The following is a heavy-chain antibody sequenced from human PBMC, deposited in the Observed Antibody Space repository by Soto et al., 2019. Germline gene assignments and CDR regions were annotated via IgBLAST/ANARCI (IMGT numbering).Heavy chain of an antibody. D-gene: IGHD5-12*01. CDR1: GGSISSGGYS. CDR2: IYHSGST. V-gene: IGHV4-30-2*01. CDR3: AAGGGLPRYY. J-gene: IGHJ4*02. Sequence: QLQLQESGSGLVKPSQTLSLTCAVSGGSISSGGYSWSWIRQPPGKGLEWIGNIYHSGSTYYNPSLKSRGTISVDRSKNQFSLKLSSVPAADTAVYYCAAGGGLPRYYWGQGTLVTVSS.